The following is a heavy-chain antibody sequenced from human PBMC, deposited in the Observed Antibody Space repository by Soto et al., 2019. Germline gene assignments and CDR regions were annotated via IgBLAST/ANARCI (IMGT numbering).Heavy chain of an antibody. D-gene: IGHD6-13*01. CDR3: AKDFSAAAGTGYYYGMDV. Sequence: GGSLRLSCAASGFTSSSYGMHWVRQAPGKGLEWVAVISYDGSNKYYADSVKGRFTISRDNSKNTLYLQMNSLRAEDTAVYYCAKDFSAAAGTGYYYGMDVWGQGTTVTVS. CDR1: GFTSSSYG. J-gene: IGHJ6*02. V-gene: IGHV3-30*18. CDR2: ISYDGSNK.